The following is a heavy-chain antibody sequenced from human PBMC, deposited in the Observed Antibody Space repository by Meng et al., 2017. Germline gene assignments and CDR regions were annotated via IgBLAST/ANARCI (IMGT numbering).Heavy chain of an antibody. J-gene: IGHJ4*02. V-gene: IGHV1-2*06. Sequence: QVERGHRGAGVNKPGASGKVSCKDLGHTFTGYYMHWVRQAPGQGLEWMGRINPNSGGTNYAQKFQGRVTMTRDTSISTAYMELSRLRSDDTAVYYCARSIVATMVFDYWGQGTLVTVSS. CDR3: ARSIVATMVFDY. CDR1: GHTFTGYY. D-gene: IGHD5-12*01. CDR2: INPNSGGT.